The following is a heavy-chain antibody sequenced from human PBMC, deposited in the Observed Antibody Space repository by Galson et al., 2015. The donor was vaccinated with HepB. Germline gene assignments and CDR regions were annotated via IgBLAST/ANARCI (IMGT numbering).Heavy chain of an antibody. J-gene: IGHJ4*02. CDR3: ARSSSWSQTFDY. Sequence: PALVKPTQTLTLTCTFSGFSLSTSGMRVSWIRQPPGKALEWLARIDWDDDKFYSTSLKTRLTISKDTSKNQVVLTMTNMDPVDTATYYCARSSSWSQTFDYWGQGTLVTVSS. CDR2: IDWDDDK. CDR1: GFSLSTSGMR. V-gene: IGHV2-70*04. D-gene: IGHD6-13*01.